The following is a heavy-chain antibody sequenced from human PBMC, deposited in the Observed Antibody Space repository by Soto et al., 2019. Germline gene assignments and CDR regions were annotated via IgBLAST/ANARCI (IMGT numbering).Heavy chain of an antibody. J-gene: IGHJ4*02. CDR3: ARLARGYSYAYYFDY. CDR2: IIPIFGTA. D-gene: IGHD5-18*01. V-gene: IGHV1-69*13. Sequence: ASVKVSCKASGGTFSSYAISWVRQAPGQGLEWMGGIIPIFGTANYAQKFQGRVTITADESTSTAYMELSSQRSEDTAVYYCARLARGYSYAYYFDYWGQGTLVTVSS. CDR1: GGTFSSYA.